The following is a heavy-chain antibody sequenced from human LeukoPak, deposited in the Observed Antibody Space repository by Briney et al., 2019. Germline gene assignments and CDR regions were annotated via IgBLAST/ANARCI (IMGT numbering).Heavy chain of an antibody. Sequence: GGSLRLSCAASGFTFSSYAMSWVRQAPGKGLEWVSAISGTGDKTYYADSVRGRFTISRDNSKNTVYLQMNSLRAEDTAVYFCAKLESSGYYYDWGQGTLVTVSS. CDR3: AKLESSGYYYD. CDR1: GFTFSSYA. D-gene: IGHD3-22*01. CDR2: ISGTGDKT. J-gene: IGHJ4*01. V-gene: IGHV3-23*01.